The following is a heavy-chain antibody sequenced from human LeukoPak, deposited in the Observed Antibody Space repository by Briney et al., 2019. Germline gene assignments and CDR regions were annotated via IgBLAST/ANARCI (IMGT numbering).Heavy chain of an antibody. CDR3: AKGPPDSSGDYY. CDR2: ISYDGSNK. D-gene: IGHD3-22*01. Sequence: GRSLRLSCAASGFTFSSYAMHWVRQAPGKGLEWVAVISYDGSNKYYADSVKGRFTISRDNSKNTLYLQMNSLRAEDTAVYYCAKGPPDSSGDYYWGQGTLVTVSS. V-gene: IGHV3-30*04. J-gene: IGHJ4*02. CDR1: GFTFSSYA.